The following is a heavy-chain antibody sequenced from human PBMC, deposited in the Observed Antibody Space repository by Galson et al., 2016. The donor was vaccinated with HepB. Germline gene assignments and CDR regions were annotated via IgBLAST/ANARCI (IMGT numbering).Heavy chain of an antibody. CDR3: ARDGGDGELGAFDV. D-gene: IGHD3-16*01. J-gene: IGHJ3*01. CDR1: GFTFRSYW. CDR2: IKNNGGDA. Sequence: SLRLSCAASGFTFRSYWMHWVRQAPGKGPVWVSRIKNNGGDASYADSVKGRFTSSRDDAKSTLYLQRNSLSAEDTAVYYCARDGGDGELGAFDVGGRGTTVTVSS. V-gene: IGHV3-74*01.